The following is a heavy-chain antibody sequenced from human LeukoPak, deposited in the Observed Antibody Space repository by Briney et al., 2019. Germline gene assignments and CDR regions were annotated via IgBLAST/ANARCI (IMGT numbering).Heavy chain of an antibody. Sequence: SETLSLTCTVSGGSISSYYWSWIRQPPGKGLEWIAYISDIGSINYNPSLKSRVTISLDTSKNQFSLKLSSVTAADTAVYYCARGTETSVWSYYDSSGYLDYWGQGTLVTVSS. CDR1: GGSISSYY. D-gene: IGHD3-22*01. CDR3: ARGTETSVWSYYDSSGYLDY. V-gene: IGHV4-59*01. J-gene: IGHJ4*02. CDR2: ISDIGSI.